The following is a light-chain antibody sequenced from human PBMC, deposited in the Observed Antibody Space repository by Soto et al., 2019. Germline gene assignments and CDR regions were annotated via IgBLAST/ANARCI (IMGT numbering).Light chain of an antibody. Sequence: QSVLTQPASVSGSPGQSITITCTVTSSDVGGYNYVSWDQQHPGKAPKLMIYEVSNRPSGVSNRFSGSKSGNTASLTISGLQAEDEADYYCSSYTSSSTYVFGTGTKVTVL. J-gene: IGLJ1*01. CDR3: SSYTSSSTYV. V-gene: IGLV2-14*01. CDR1: SSDVGGYNY. CDR2: EVS.